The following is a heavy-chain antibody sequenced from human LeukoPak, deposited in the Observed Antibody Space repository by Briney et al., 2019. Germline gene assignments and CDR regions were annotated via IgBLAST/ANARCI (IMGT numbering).Heavy chain of an antibody. Sequence: GGSLRLSCVASGFTFSSYWMHWVRQAPGKGLVWVSRINSDGSSTSYADSVKGRFTISRDNAKNTVYLQMNSLRAEDTAVYYCAKEGRWSGGCDYWGQGTLVTVSS. CDR3: AKEGRWSGGCDY. CDR2: INSDGSST. CDR1: GFTFSSYW. V-gene: IGHV3-74*01. D-gene: IGHD4-23*01. J-gene: IGHJ4*02.